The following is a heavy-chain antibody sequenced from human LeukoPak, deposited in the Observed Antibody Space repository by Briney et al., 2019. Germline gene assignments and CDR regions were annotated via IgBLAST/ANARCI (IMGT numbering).Heavy chain of an antibody. D-gene: IGHD3-3*01. Sequence: GGSLRLSCAASGFTFSDYALGWVRQAPGRGLEWVATLSGSGAGTYYSDSVQGRFTISRDNSKRTLFQQMNSLRAEDTAFYYCAKAELGVDTFFDYWGQGTLVTVSS. V-gene: IGHV3-23*01. CDR1: GFTFSDYA. CDR2: LSGSGAGT. CDR3: AKAELGVDTFFDY. J-gene: IGHJ4*02.